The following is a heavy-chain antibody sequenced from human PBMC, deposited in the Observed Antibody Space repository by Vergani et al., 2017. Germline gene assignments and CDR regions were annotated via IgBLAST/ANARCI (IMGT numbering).Heavy chain of an antibody. CDR2: VEDSGYF. V-gene: IGHV4-59*01. J-gene: IGHJ4*02. CDR1: GFTFSSYS. CDR3: ARSIVSRNPPDYFDN. Sequence: VQLVESGGGLVKPGGSLRLSCAASGFTFSSYSMNWVRQAPGKGLEWIGYVEDSGYFNYNPSLKTRVSMSSDTSNNQFSLMLSSVTVADTAVYYCARSIVSRNPPDYFDNWGQGTLVTVSS. D-gene: IGHD1-14*01.